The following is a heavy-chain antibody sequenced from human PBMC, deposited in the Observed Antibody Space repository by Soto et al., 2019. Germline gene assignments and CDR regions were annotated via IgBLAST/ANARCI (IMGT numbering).Heavy chain of an antibody. D-gene: IGHD2-8*01. CDR3: AADATAWQQMVPSDY. J-gene: IGHJ4*02. CDR1: GFTFTSSA. V-gene: IGHV1-58*01. Sequence: SVKVSCKASGFTFTSSAFQWVRQARGQRLEWIGWIAVGSGYTNYAQRFRDRVTLTRDMSTATTYMELSRLTSEDTAIYYCAADATAWQQMVPSDYWGQGTLVTVPQ. CDR2: IAVGSGYT.